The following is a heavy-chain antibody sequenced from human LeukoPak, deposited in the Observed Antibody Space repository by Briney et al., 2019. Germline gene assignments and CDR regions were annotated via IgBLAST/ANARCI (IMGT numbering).Heavy chain of an antibody. V-gene: IGHV4-61*01. Sequence: SETLSLTCAVSGYSISSGYYWGWIRQPPGKGLEWIGYIYYSGSTNYNPSLKSRVTISVDTSKNQFSLKLSSVTAADTAVYYCARGLGYCSSTSCSNFDYWGQGTLVTVSS. CDR2: IYYSGST. CDR1: GYSISSGYY. J-gene: IGHJ4*02. CDR3: ARGLGYCSSTSCSNFDY. D-gene: IGHD2-2*01.